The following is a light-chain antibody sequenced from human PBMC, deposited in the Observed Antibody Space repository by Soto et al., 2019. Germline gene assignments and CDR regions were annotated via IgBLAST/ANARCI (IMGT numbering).Light chain of an antibody. CDR2: YAS. Sequence: DIQMTRSPSSLSASVGDRVTLTCRASQDISQYLAWYQQRPGKVPKLLIYYASTLQSGVPSRFSGSGSGTEFTLTISSLQPEDVATYYCLKYTKDAPGTFGQGTKVDIK. CDR3: LKYTKDAPGT. V-gene: IGKV1-27*01. CDR1: QDISQY. J-gene: IGKJ1*01.